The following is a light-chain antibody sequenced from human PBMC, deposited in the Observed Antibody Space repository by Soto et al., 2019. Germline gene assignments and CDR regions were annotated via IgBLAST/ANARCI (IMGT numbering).Light chain of an antibody. J-gene: IGLJ1*01. V-gene: IGLV2-14*01. Sequence: QSALTQPASVSGSPGQSITISCTGTSSDLGDYKYASWYQQHPGKAPQLIIYEVSNRPSGVSNRFSGSKSGNTASLTISGLQAEDEADYYCSSYTSSATLLYVFGTGTKLTVL. CDR2: EVS. CDR3: SSYTSSATLLYV. CDR1: SSDLGDYKY.